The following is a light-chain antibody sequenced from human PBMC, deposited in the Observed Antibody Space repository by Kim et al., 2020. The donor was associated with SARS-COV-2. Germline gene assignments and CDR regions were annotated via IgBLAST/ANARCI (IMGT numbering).Light chain of an antibody. V-gene: IGKV3D-15*01. CDR1: QSGSSN. CDR2: GAS. J-gene: IGKJ5*01. Sequence: SSGEGAATFSRASQSGSSNLVWYQQKPGEGARLLIYGASTRATGILARCSGSGSGTEFTPTISSRQSEDVAVYYCQQYNNWTPITFGQGTRLEIK. CDR3: QQYNNWTPIT.